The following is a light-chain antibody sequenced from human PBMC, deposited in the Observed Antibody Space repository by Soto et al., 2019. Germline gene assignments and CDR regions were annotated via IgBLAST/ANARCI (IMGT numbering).Light chain of an antibody. CDR1: QSIANY. V-gene: IGKV1-39*01. J-gene: IGKJ4*01. CDR2: AAS. CDR3: QQYNDWPVT. Sequence: DIQMTQSPSSLSASVGDRVTITCRASQSIANYLNWYQQKPGTAPKLLIFAASSLQSGVPSRLSGSGSGTEFTLTISSLQSEDFAVYYCQQYNDWPVTFGGGTKVDI.